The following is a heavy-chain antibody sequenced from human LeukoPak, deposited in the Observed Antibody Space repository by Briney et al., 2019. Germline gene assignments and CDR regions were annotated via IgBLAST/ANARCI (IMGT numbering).Heavy chain of an antibody. CDR2: ISWNSGSI. V-gene: IGHV3-9*01. Sequence: GGSLRLSCAASGFTFDDYAMHWVRQAPGKGLEWVSGISWNSGSIGYADSVKGRFTISRDNAKNSLYLQMNSLRAEDTALYYCAKDISYDFWSGYDAMDVWGKGTTVTVSS. J-gene: IGHJ6*03. CDR3: AKDISYDFWSGYDAMDV. CDR1: GFTFDDYA. D-gene: IGHD3-3*01.